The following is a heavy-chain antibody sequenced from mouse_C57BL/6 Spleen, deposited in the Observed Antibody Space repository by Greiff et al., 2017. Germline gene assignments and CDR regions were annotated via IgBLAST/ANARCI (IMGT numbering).Heavy chain of an antibody. CDR2: IDPSDSYT. J-gene: IGHJ2*01. D-gene: IGHD5-5*01. Sequence: QVQLQQSGAELVMPGASVKLSCKASGYTFTSYWMHWVKQRPGQGLEWIGEIDPSDSYTNYNQKFKGKSTLTVDKSSSTAYMRLSSLTSADSSVYYCARGGRYLADVDDWGKGTTLTVSS. V-gene: IGHV1-69*01. CDR1: GYTFTSYW. CDR3: ARGGRYLADVDD.